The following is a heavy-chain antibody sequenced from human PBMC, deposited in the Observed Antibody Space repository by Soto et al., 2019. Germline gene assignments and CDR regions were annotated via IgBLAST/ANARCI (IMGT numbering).Heavy chain of an antibody. J-gene: IGHJ1*01. D-gene: IGHD6-13*01. CDR1: GFTFSSYA. CDR3: AKVEPYSGSSYRRYLQH. V-gene: IGHV3-23*01. Sequence: GSLRLSCAASGFTFSSYAMSWVRQAPGKGLEWVSSISGSGGGTYYADSVKGRFTISRDNSKNTLYLQMNSLRTEDTAVYYCAKVEPYSGSSYRRYLQHWGQGTLVTVSS. CDR2: ISGSGGGT.